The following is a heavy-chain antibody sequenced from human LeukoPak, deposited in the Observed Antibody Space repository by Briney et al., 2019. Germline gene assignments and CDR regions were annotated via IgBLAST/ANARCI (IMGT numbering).Heavy chain of an antibody. V-gene: IGHV3-21*01. D-gene: IGHD6-19*01. Sequence: GGSLRLSCAASGFTFSTYSMNWVRQAPGKGLEWVPSISSSSSYIYYADSVKGRFTVPRDNAKNSLYLQMNSLRAEDTAVYYCATHSSGWYYFDYWGQGTLVTVSS. CDR1: GFTFSTYS. CDR3: ATHSSGWYYFDY. CDR2: ISSSSSYI. J-gene: IGHJ4*02.